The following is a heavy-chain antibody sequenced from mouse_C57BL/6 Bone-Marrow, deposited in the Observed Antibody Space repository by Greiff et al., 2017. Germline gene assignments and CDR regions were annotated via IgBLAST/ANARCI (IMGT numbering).Heavy chain of an antibody. D-gene: IGHD2-4*01. J-gene: IGHJ4*01. CDR1: GYTFTSYW. V-gene: IGHV1-69*01. CDR2: IDPSDSYT. CDR3: ARLNIYYDYDGAMDY. Sequence: VQLQQPGAELVMPGASVKLSCKASGYTFTSYWMHWVKQRPGQGLEWIGEIDPSDSYTNYNQKFKGKSTLTVNNSSSTAYMQLSSLTSEDSAVYYCARLNIYYDYDGAMDYWGQGTSVTVSS.